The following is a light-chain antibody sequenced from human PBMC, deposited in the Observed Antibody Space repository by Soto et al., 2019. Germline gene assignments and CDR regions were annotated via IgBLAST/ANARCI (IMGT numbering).Light chain of an antibody. CDR1: SSDVGAYSY. CDR3: SSYAGSSNV. V-gene: IGLV2-8*01. J-gene: IGLJ1*01. CDR2: EVN. Sequence: QSALTQPASVSGSPGQSITISCTGTSSDVGAYSYVSWYQQHPGKAPKLMIYEVNKRPSGVPDRFSGSKSGNTASLTVSGLQAEDEADYYCSSYAGSSNVFGTGTKVTVL.